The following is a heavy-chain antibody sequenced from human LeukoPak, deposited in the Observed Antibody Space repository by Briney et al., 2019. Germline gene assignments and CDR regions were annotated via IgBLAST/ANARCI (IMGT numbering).Heavy chain of an antibody. CDR2: IYYSGST. CDR1: GGSISSGDYY. D-gene: IGHD6-13*01. V-gene: IGHV4-30-4*01. Sequence: SETLSLTCTVSGGSISSGDYYWSWIRQPPGKGLEWVGYIYYSGSTYYNPSLKSRVTISVDTSKNQFSLKLSSVTAADTAVYYCARIQGTIAAALNWGQGTLVTVSS. CDR3: ARIQGTIAAALN. J-gene: IGHJ4*02.